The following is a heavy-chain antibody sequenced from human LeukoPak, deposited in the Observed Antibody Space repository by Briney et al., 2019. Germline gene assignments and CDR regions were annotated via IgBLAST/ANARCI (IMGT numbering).Heavy chain of an antibody. V-gene: IGHV4-34*01. CDR1: GGSFSGYY. J-gene: IGHJ5*02. D-gene: IGHD3-10*01. Sequence: SETLSLTCAVYGGSFSGYYWSWIRQPPGKGLEWIGEINHSGSTNYNPSLKSRVTISVDTSKNQFSLKLSSVTAADTAVYCCARGVGWFGELTWFDPWGQGTLVTVSS. CDR2: INHSGST. CDR3: ARGVGWFGELTWFDP.